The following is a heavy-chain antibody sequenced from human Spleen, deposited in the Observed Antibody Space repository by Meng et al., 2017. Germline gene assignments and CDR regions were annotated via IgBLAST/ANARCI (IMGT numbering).Heavy chain of an antibody. Sequence: QPQLQESGPGLVKPSEALSLTCSVSGGSISTSVYYWGWIPQPPGKGLEWIGSIGHSGITYYTPSLKSRVTVSIDTSKSQFSLKLTSVTAADTAVYYCVRSSGWVRTGFDPWGQGTLVTVSS. D-gene: IGHD6-19*01. V-gene: IGHV4-39*01. CDR3: VRSSGWVRTGFDP. J-gene: IGHJ5*02. CDR1: GGSISTSVYY. CDR2: IGHSGIT.